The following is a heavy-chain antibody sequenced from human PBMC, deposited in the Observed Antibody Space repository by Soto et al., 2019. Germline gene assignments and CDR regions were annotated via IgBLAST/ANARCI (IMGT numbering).Heavy chain of an antibody. CDR2: ISAYNGNT. CDR1: GYTFTSYG. D-gene: IGHD3-10*01. CDR3: ARVARHYYGSGSYSSPPGWFDP. V-gene: IGHV1-18*01. Sequence: ASVKVSCKASGYTFTSYGISWVRLAPGQGLEWMGWISAYNGNTNYAQKFQGRVTITTDTSTSTAYMELRSLRSDDTAVYYCARVARHYYGSGSYSSPPGWFDPWGQGTLVTVSS. J-gene: IGHJ5*02.